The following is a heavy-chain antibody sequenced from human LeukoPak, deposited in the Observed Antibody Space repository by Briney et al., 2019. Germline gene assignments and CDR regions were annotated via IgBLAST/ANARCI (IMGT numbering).Heavy chain of an antibody. CDR2: ISSSSSYI. J-gene: IGHJ4*02. D-gene: IGHD4-17*01. CDR1: GFTFSSYS. V-gene: IGHV3-21*01. Sequence: GGSLRLSRAASGFTFSSYSMNWVRQAPGKGLEWVSSISSSSSYIYYADSVKGRFTISRDNAKNSLYLQMNSLRAEDTAVYYCARDSGAFSTVTTVDYWGQGTLVTVSS. CDR3: ARDSGAFSTVTTVDY.